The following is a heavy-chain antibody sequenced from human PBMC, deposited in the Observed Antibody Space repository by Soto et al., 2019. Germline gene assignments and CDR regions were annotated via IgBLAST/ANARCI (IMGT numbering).Heavy chain of an antibody. CDR1: GGSISSYY. D-gene: IGHD6-13*01. CDR2: IYYSGST. J-gene: IGHJ5*02. V-gene: IGHV4-59*01. Sequence: PSETLSLTCTVSGGSISSYYWSWIRQPPGKGLEWIGYIYYSGSTNYNPSLKSRVTISVDTSKNQFSLKLSSVTAADTAVYYCARGFGAAAGSVEGFDPWGQGTLVTVS. CDR3: ARGFGAAAGSVEGFDP.